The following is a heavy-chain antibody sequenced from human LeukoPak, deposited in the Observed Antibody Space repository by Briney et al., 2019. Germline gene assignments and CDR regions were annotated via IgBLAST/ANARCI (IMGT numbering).Heavy chain of an antibody. Sequence: SETLSLTCTVSGGSISSSSYYWGWIRQPPGKGLEWIGRKYYSGSTYSNPSLKSRATISVDTSQNQFSLNLSSATAAATAVYYCASTFNDYGDFYFDYWGQGTLVTVSA. CDR2: KYYSGST. CDR3: ASTFNDYGDFYFDY. D-gene: IGHD4-17*01. CDR1: GGSISSSSYY. J-gene: IGHJ4*02. V-gene: IGHV4-39*01.